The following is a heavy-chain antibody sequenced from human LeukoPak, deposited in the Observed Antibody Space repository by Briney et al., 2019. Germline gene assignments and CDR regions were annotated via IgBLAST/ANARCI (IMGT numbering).Heavy chain of an antibody. CDR1: GGTFSSYA. V-gene: IGHV1-69*05. CDR3: ARGIAAAGFFDY. CDR2: IIPIFGTA. D-gene: IGHD6-13*01. Sequence: SVKVSCKASGGTFSSYAISWVRQAPGQGLEWMGGIIPIFGTANYAQKFQGRVSITTDESTSTAYMELSSLRSEDTAVYYCARGIAAAGFFDYWGQGTLVTVSS. J-gene: IGHJ4*02.